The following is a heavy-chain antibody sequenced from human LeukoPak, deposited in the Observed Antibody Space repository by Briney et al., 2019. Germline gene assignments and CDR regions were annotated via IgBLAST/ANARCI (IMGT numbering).Heavy chain of an antibody. J-gene: IGHJ3*02. CDR2: IYPGDSDT. D-gene: IGHD3-10*01. Sequence: GESLKISCKGSGYSFTTYWIGWVRQMPGKGLEWMGIIYPGDSDTRYSPSFQGQVTISADKSISTAYLQWSSLKASDTAIYYCASPGSGSSNAFDIWGQGTMVTVSS. V-gene: IGHV5-51*01. CDR1: GYSFTTYW. CDR3: ASPGSGSSNAFDI.